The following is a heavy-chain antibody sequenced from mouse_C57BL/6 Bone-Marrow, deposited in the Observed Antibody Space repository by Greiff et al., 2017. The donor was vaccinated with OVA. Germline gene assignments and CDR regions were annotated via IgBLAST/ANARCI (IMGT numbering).Heavy chain of an antibody. CDR1: GYTFTSYW. V-gene: IGHV1-64*01. CDR3: ASTDSNSFAY. CDR2: IHPNSGST. Sequence: QVQLQQPGAELVKPGASVKLSCKASGYTFTSYWMHWVKQRPGQGLEWIGMIHPNSGSTNYNEKFKSKATLTVDKSSSTAYMPLSSLTSEDSAVYYCASTDSNSFAYWGQGTLVTVSA. D-gene: IGHD2-5*01. J-gene: IGHJ3*01.